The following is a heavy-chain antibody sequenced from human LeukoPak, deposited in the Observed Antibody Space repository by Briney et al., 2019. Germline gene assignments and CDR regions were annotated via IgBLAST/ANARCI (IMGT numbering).Heavy chain of an antibody. J-gene: IGHJ4*02. CDR2: ISGSGGST. Sequence: GGSLRLSCAASGFTFSSYAMSWVRQAPGKGLEWVSAISGSGGSTYYADSVKGRFTISRDNSKNTLYLQMNSLRAEDTAVYYCAKGPRGYYDILTGAQYYFDYWGQGTLVTVSS. CDR3: AKGPRGYYDILTGAQYYFDY. V-gene: IGHV3-23*01. CDR1: GFTFSSYA. D-gene: IGHD3-9*01.